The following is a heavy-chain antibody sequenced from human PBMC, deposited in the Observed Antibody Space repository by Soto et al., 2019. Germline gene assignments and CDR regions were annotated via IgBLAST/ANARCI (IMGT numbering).Heavy chain of an antibody. J-gene: IGHJ4*02. V-gene: IGHV3-23*01. CDR2: ISGSGGST. CDR3: ATRRSYYVFDY. CDR1: GFTFSSYA. D-gene: IGHD1-26*01. Sequence: EVQLLESGGGLVQPGGSLRLSCAASGFTFSSYAMSWVRQAPGKGLEWVSAISGSGGSTYYADSVKGRFTISRDKSKNTRYLQMNSLRAEDTAVYYCATRRSYYVFDYWGQGTMVTVSS.